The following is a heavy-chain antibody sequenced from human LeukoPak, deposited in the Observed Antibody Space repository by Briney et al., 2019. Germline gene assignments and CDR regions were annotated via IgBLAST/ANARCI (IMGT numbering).Heavy chain of an antibody. V-gene: IGHV3-48*03. J-gene: IGHJ4*02. CDR3: EASIAAAGKTYSSGWKIDY. Sequence: PGGSLRLSCAASGFTFSSYEMNWVRQAPGKGLGWVSYISSSGSTIYYADSVKGRFTISRDNAKNSLYLQMNSLRAEDTAVYYCEASIAAAGKTYSSGWKIDYWGQGTLVSVSS. D-gene: IGHD6-13*01. CDR1: GFTFSSYE. CDR2: ISSSGSTI.